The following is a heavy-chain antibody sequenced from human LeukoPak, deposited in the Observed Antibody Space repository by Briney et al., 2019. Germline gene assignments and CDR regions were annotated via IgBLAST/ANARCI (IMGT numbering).Heavy chain of an antibody. D-gene: IGHD3-16*01. CDR1: GGSISSSGYY. CDR2: IYYSGNT. J-gene: IGHJ4*02. V-gene: IGHV4-39*01. Sequence: PSETLSLTCTVSGGSISSSGYYGGWIRQPPGKGLEWIGNIYYSGNTYYNPSLKSRVTISVDTSKNQFSLKLSSVTAADTAVYYCARQGTMGAFDYWGQGTLVTVSS. CDR3: ARQGTMGAFDY.